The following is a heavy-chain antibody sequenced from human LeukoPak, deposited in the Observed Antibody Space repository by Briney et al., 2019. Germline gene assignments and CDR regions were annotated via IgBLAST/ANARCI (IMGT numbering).Heavy chain of an antibody. CDR3: AKGPYYYGSGSAVNY. CDR1: GFTFSSYG. J-gene: IGHJ4*02. CDR2: ISYDGSNK. Sequence: GGSLRLSCAASGFTFSSYGMHWVRQAPGKGLEWVAGISYDGSNKYYADSVKGRFTISRDNSKNTLYLQMNSLRAEDTAVYYCAKGPYYYGSGSAVNYWGQGTLVTVSS. D-gene: IGHD3-10*01. V-gene: IGHV3-30*18.